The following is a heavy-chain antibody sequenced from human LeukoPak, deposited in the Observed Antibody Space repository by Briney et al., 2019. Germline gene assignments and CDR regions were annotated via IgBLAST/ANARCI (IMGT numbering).Heavy chain of an antibody. CDR2: ISGSGGSS. V-gene: IGHV3-23*01. Sequence: GGSLRLSCSASGFTFSSHWMTWVRQAPGKGLEWVSAISGSGGSSYYADSVKGRFAISRDNSKNTLYLQMNSLRAEDTAVYYCAKDGSSGTYFDYWGQGTLVTVSS. D-gene: IGHD3-22*01. CDR3: AKDGSSGTYFDY. J-gene: IGHJ4*02. CDR1: GFTFSSHW.